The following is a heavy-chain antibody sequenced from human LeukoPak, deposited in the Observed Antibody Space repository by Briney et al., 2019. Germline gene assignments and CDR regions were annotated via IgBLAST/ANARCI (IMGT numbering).Heavy chain of an antibody. D-gene: IGHD3-10*01. CDR2: KKKDESER. Sequence: GGSLRLSCEGSGFSFSSYWMTWVRQSPGKGPEGVANKKKDESERYTVDSVKGRFTISRDNAKNSVYLNMNSLRAEDTALYYCARLSAYYYGSFFYYYMDVWGKGTTVTVSS. V-gene: IGHV3-7*01. CDR3: ARLSAYYYGSFFYYYMDV. CDR1: GFSFSSYW. J-gene: IGHJ6*03.